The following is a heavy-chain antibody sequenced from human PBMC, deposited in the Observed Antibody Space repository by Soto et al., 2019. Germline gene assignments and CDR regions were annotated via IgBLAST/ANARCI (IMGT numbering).Heavy chain of an antibody. CDR1: GGSVSSGSYY. Sequence: SETLSLTCTVSGGSVSSGSYYWSWIRQPPGKGLEWIGNIYYTGSSDYNPSLKSRVIISRDTSKNQFSLKLSSVTAADKAVYYCARDRNVRGYSGYDQIRYYFSGLDVWGQGTTVTVSS. CDR3: ARDRNVRGYSGYDQIRYYFSGLDV. V-gene: IGHV4-61*01. J-gene: IGHJ6*02. D-gene: IGHD5-12*01. CDR2: IYYTGSS.